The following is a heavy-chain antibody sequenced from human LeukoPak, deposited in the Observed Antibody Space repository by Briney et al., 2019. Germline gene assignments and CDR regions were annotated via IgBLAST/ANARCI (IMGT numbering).Heavy chain of an antibody. D-gene: IGHD2-2*01. J-gene: IGHJ4*02. Sequence: GGSLRLSCAASGFTFSSYAMSWVRQAPGKGLEWVSAISGSGGSTYYVDSVKGRFTISRDNSKNTLYLQMNSLRAEDTAVYYCAKDPRYCSSTSCYLVWGQGTLVTVSS. CDR3: AKDPRYCSSTSCYLV. CDR1: GFTFSSYA. CDR2: ISGSGGST. V-gene: IGHV3-23*01.